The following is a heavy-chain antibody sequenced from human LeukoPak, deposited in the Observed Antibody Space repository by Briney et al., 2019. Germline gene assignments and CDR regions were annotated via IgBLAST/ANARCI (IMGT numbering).Heavy chain of an antibody. CDR3: AKRGADSGGNSALVAFDI. V-gene: IGHV3-23*01. J-gene: IGHJ3*02. CDR2: ISDSGGST. CDR1: GFIFSNYA. D-gene: IGHD4-23*01. Sequence: QPGGSLMLSCAPSGFIFSNYAMSWVRQAPGKGLEWVSSISDSGGSTYYADSVKGRFTISRDNSKNTLYLQMNSLRAEDTAVYYCAKRGADSGGNSALVAFDIWGQGTMVTVSS.